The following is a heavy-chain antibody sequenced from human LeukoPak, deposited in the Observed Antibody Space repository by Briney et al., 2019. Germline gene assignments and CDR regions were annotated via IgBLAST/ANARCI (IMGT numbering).Heavy chain of an antibody. CDR1: GFTFSSYA. Sequence: GASLRLSRAASGFTFSSYAMSWVRQAPGKGLEWVSAISGSGGSTYYADSVKGWFTISRDNSKNTLYLQMNSLRAEDTAVYYCAKSWIAARPNVYYFDYWGQGTLVTVSS. CDR2: ISGSGGST. V-gene: IGHV3-23*01. D-gene: IGHD6-6*01. J-gene: IGHJ4*02. CDR3: AKSWIAARPNVYYFDY.